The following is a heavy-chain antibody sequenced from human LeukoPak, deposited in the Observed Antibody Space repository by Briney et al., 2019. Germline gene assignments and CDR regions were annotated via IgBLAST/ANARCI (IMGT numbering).Heavy chain of an antibody. CDR1: GGSISNYY. V-gene: IGHV4-4*08. CDR2: ISFSGST. Sequence: SETLSLTCTVSGGSISNYYWSWIRQPPGTGLQWIGSISFSGSTYYNPSLKSRVTISGDTSKNQFSLNLSSVTAADTAVYYCARDPGPYNWFDPWGQGTLVTVSS. CDR3: ARDPGPYNWFDP. J-gene: IGHJ5*02.